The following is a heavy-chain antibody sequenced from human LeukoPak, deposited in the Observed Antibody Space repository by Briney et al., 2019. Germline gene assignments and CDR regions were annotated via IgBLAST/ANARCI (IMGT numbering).Heavy chain of an antibody. Sequence: ASVKVSCKTSGYTFTGYYIHWVRQAPGHGLEWLGWISPHTGNTSYSEKFQGRVTMTRDPSTNTAYMELRSLKSDDTAVYYCANPSSSWHDAFDMWGQGTMVIVSS. J-gene: IGHJ3*02. V-gene: IGHV1-18*04. CDR3: ANPSSSWHDAFDM. D-gene: IGHD6-19*01. CDR2: ISPHTGNT. CDR1: GYTFTGYY.